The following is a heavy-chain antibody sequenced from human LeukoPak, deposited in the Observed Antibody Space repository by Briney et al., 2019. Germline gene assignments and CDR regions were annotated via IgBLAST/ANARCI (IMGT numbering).Heavy chain of an antibody. J-gene: IGHJ6*04. Sequence: GGSLRLSCAASGFTFSSYAMNWVRQAPGKGLEWVSSISSSRSYIHYADSVKGRFTISRDNAKNSLYLQMNSLRAEDTAVYYCAELGITMIGGVWGKGTTVTISS. CDR3: AELGITMIGGV. CDR2: ISSSRSYI. V-gene: IGHV3-21*01. CDR1: GFTFSSYA. D-gene: IGHD3-10*02.